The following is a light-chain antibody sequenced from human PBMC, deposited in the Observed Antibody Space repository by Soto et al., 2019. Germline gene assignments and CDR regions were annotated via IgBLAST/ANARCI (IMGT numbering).Light chain of an antibody. CDR2: AAS. Sequence: DIQMTQSPSSLSASVGDRVTITCRTMQGISNYLAWYQQKPGKVPKLLISAASTLQSGVQSRFSGSESGTGFTLAISSLQPEDVATYYCQNYNSGPYTFGQGTKLEIK. CDR3: QNYNSGPYT. V-gene: IGKV1-27*01. CDR1: QGISNY. J-gene: IGKJ2*01.